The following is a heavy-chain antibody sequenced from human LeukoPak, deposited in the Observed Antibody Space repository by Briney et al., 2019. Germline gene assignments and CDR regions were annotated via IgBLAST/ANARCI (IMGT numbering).Heavy chain of an antibody. Sequence: SETLSLTCTVSGGSISSYYWSWIRQPPGKGLEWIGYIYYSGSTNYNPSLKSRVTISVDTSKNQFSLKLSSVTAADTAVYYCARTYYYDSSGYSFEEDAFDIWGQGTMVTVSS. V-gene: IGHV4-59*01. CDR1: GGSISSYY. J-gene: IGHJ3*02. D-gene: IGHD3-22*01. CDR3: ARTYYYDSSGYSFEEDAFDI. CDR2: IYYSGST.